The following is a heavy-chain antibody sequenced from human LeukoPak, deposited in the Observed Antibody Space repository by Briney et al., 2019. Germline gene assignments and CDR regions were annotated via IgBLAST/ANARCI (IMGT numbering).Heavy chain of an antibody. CDR3: AKGRLRHLFGVASPFDY. V-gene: IGHV3-23*01. CDR2: ISGSGGST. D-gene: IGHD3-3*01. J-gene: IGHJ4*02. Sequence: GGSLRLSCAASGFTFSGYDMNWVRQAPGKGLEWVSAISGSGGSTYYADSVKGRFTISRDNSKNTLYLQMNSLRAEDTAVYYCAKGRLRHLFGVASPFDYWGQGTLVTVSS. CDR1: GFTFSGYD.